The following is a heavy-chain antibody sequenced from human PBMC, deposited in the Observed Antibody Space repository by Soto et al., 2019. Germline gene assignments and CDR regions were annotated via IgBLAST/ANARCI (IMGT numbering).Heavy chain of an antibody. CDR3: ARGRGIAAAGFYFDY. CDR1: GFTVSSNY. Sequence: LRLSCAASGFTVSSNYMSWVRQAPGKGLEWVSVIYSGGSTYYADSVKGRFTISRDNSKNTLYLQMNSLRAEDTAVYYCARGRGIAAAGFYFDYWGQGTLVTVSS. D-gene: IGHD6-13*01. V-gene: IGHV3-53*01. J-gene: IGHJ4*02. CDR2: IYSGGST.